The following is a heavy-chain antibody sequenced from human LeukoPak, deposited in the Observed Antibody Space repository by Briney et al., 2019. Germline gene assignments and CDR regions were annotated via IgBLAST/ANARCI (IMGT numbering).Heavy chain of an antibody. CDR3: ATSAGGHPFYFDY. J-gene: IGHJ4*02. CDR2: IKQDGSQK. V-gene: IGHV3-7*05. CDR1: GFTFSSYE. Sequence: GGSLRLSCAASGFTFSSYEMNWVRQAPGRGLEWVANIKQDGSQKIYVDSVKGRFIISRDNAKNSLYLEVSSLRGEGTAVYYCATSAGGHPFYFDYWGQGTPVTVSP. D-gene: IGHD6-13*01.